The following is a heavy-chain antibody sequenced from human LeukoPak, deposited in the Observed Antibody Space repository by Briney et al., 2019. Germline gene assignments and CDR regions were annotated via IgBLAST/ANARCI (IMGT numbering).Heavy chain of an antibody. Sequence: SQTLSLTCVVSGGSIRSGNYYWSWIWQPAGKGLEWIGRIYTSGSTNYNPSLKSRVTMSVDTSKNQFSLKLSSVTAADTAVYYCARESSLLWFGELLYGYWYFDLWGRGTLVTVSS. V-gene: IGHV4-61*02. CDR1: GGSIRSGNYY. CDR2: IYTSGST. D-gene: IGHD3-10*01. J-gene: IGHJ2*01. CDR3: ARESSLLWFGELLYGYWYFDL.